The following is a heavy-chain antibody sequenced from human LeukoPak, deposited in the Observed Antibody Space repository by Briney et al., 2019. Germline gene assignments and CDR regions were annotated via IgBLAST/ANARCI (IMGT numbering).Heavy chain of an antibody. J-gene: IGHJ4*02. D-gene: IGHD3-3*01. V-gene: IGHV3-30*18. CDR3: VKEYHSRGFGAYFDY. CDR1: KFTFSHYG. CDR2: ISSDGSIK. Sequence: GGSLRLSCTASKFTFSHYGMQWVRQAPGKGLEWVAVISSDGSIKVYADSVKGRFTLSRDNSINTVDLQMNSLRTEDTAVYYCVKEYHSRGFGAYFDYWGQGTLVTVSS.